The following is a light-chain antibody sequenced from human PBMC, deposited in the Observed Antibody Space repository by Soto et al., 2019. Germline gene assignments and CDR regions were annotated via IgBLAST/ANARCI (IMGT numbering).Light chain of an antibody. CDR3: QQRSNWPIT. CDR1: QSVSSY. V-gene: IGKV3-11*01. CDR2: DAS. Sequence: MTRSPSTMPVSPGERAPLSCGAGQSVSSYLAWYQQKPGQAPRLLIYDASNRATGIPARFSGSGPGTDFTLTISSLAPEDFEVYYCQQRSNWPITCGQGTRLEIK. J-gene: IGKJ5*01.